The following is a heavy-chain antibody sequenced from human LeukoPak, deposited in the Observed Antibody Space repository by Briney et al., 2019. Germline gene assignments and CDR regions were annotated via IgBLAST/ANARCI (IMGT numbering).Heavy chain of an antibody. CDR1: GYSFTSYW. CDR2: IDPSDSYT. J-gene: IGHJ4*02. V-gene: IGHV5-10-1*01. Sequence: PGESLRISCKGSGYSFTSYWISWVRQMPGKGLEWMGRIDPSDSYTNYSPSFQGHVTISADKSISTAYLHWSSLKASGTAMYYCARAPSTTLRFFDYWAQGTLVTVSS. D-gene: IGHD4-17*01. CDR3: ARAPSTTLRFFDY.